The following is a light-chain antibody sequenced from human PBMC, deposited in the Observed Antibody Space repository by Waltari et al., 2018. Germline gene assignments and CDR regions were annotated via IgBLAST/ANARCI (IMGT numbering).Light chain of an antibody. V-gene: IGLV6-57*02. J-gene: IGLJ2*01. Sequence: NFMLTQPHSVSESPGKTVTISCTGSSGSIASNYVQWYQQRPGSAPTTVIYADNQRPAGVPARFSGSIDSSSNSASLTISGLKTEDEADYYCQSYDSSNVVFGGGTKLTVL. CDR3: QSYDSSNVV. CDR1: SGSIASNY. CDR2: ADN.